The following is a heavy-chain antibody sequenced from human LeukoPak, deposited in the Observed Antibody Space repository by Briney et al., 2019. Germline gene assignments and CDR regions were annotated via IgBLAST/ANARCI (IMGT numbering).Heavy chain of an antibody. D-gene: IGHD2-2*02. V-gene: IGHV1-46*01. CDR3: ARTDCSRYSCYIDI. J-gene: IGHJ3*02. CDR1: GYTFTNYY. CDR2: LDPSAGDT. Sequence: ASVKVSCKASGYTFTNYYMHWVRQAPGQGLEYMGILDPSAGDTTYAQKFQGRVTMTRDTSTSTVYMELSSLRFEDTAVYYCARTDCSRYSCYIDIWGQGTMVTVSS.